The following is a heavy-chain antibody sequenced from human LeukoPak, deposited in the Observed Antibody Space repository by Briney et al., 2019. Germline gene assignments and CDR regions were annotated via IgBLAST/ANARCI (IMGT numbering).Heavy chain of an antibody. CDR3: ARGATTGYYPY. CDR2: ISNDGSNK. CDR1: GFTFSFYA. J-gene: IGHJ4*02. V-gene: IGHV3-30*04. D-gene: IGHD3-9*01. Sequence: PRRSLRLSCAASGFTFSFYAMHWVRPTPGKGLERVAVISNDGSNKNNADTVKGRFTNSRDNSKNTLYLQMNSLTAEDTAVYYCARGATTGYYPYWGQGTLVTVSS.